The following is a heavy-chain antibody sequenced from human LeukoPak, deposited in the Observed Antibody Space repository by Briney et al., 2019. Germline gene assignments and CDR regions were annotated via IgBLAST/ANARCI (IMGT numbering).Heavy chain of an antibody. J-gene: IGHJ4*02. D-gene: IGHD2-2*03. CDR1: GFTFSSYW. CDR3: ARVSWIFGHDY. CDR2: INTDGSST. Sequence: GGSLRLSCAASGFTFSSYWMHWVRQAPGKGLVWVSRINTDGSSTSYADSVKGRFTISRDNAKNTLYLQMNSLRAEDTAMYYCARVSWIFGHDYWGQGTLVTVSS. V-gene: IGHV3-74*01.